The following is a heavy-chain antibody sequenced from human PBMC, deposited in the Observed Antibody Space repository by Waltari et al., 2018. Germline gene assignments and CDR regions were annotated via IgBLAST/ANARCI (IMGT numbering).Heavy chain of an antibody. D-gene: IGHD6-19*01. Sequence: EVQLVESGGALVQPGGSLRLSCAASGFPFSTYTMNWVRQAPGKGLEWISYISTSSTTIYYADSVKGRFTISRDNAKNSLYLQMNSLRAEDTAVYYCARDRLGGWFTFDPWGQGTLVTVSS. CDR3: ARDRLGGWFTFDP. CDR2: ISTSSTTI. J-gene: IGHJ5*02. CDR1: GFPFSTYT. V-gene: IGHV3-48*01.